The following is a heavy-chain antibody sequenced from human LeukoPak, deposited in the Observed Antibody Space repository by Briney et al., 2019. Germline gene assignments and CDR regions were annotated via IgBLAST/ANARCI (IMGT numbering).Heavy chain of an antibody. J-gene: IGHJ4*02. Sequence: SETLSLTCAVYGGSFSGYYWSWIRQPPGKGLEWIGEINHSGSTNYNPSLKSRVTMSVDTSKNQFSLKLNSVTAADTAVYYCASSGWYSGYWGQGTLVTVSS. CDR2: INHSGST. CDR3: ASSGWYSGY. V-gene: IGHV4-34*01. CDR1: GGSFSGYY. D-gene: IGHD6-19*01.